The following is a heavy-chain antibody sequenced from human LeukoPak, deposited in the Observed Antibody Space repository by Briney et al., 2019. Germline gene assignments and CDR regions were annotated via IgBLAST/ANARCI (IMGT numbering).Heavy chain of an antibody. CDR3: ARSSQATVTRRGFDY. J-gene: IGHJ4*02. CDR2: IYHSGST. D-gene: IGHD4-11*01. Sequence: SETLSLTXAVSGYSISSGYYWGWIRQPPGKGLERIGSIYHSGSTYYNPSLKSRVTISVDTSKNQFSLKLSSVTAADTAVYYCARSSQATVTRRGFDYWGQGTLVTVSS. CDR1: GYSISSGYY. V-gene: IGHV4-38-2*01.